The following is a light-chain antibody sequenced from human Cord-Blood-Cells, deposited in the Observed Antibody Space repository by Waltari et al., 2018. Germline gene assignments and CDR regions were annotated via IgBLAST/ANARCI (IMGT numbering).Light chain of an antibody. CDR1: NIGSKS. J-gene: IGLJ1*01. V-gene: IGLV3-21*03. Sequence: SYVLTQPPSVSVAPGKTARITCGGNNIGSKSVHCYQQKPGQAPVLVVYDDSDRPSGRPERFAGSNSGNTATLSISRVEAGDEADYYCQVWDSSSDPYVCGTGTKVTVL. CDR2: DDS. CDR3: QVWDSSSDPYV.